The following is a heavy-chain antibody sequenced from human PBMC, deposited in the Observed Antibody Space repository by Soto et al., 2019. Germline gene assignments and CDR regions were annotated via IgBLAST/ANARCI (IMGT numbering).Heavy chain of an antibody. V-gene: IGHV3-74*01. Sequence: GGSLRLSCAASGFTFNNYWMHWVRQAPGKGLVWVSRINIEGSTTDYADSVRGRFAISRDNAKNTLYLQINSRRDEDTAVYYCTRDRGGNFYGGFDYWGRGTLVTVSS. D-gene: IGHD1-26*01. CDR1: GFTFNNYW. CDR3: TRDRGGNFYGGFDY. CDR2: INIEGSTT. J-gene: IGHJ4*02.